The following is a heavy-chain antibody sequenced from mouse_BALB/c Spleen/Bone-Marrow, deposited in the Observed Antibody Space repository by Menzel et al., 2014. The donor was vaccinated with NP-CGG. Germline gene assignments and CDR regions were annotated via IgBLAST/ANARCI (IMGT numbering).Heavy chain of an antibody. CDR3: VRSGSSSGYFDY. D-gene: IGHD1-1*01. V-gene: IGHV5-17*02. J-gene: IGHJ2*01. Sequence: EVKLMESGGGLVQPGGSRKLSCAASGFTFSSFGMHWVRRAPEKGLEWVAYISSGSSTIYYADTVMGRFTISRDNPKNTLFLQMTSLRSEDTAMYYCVRSGSSSGYFDYWGQGTTLTVSS. CDR1: GFTFSSFG. CDR2: ISSGSSTI.